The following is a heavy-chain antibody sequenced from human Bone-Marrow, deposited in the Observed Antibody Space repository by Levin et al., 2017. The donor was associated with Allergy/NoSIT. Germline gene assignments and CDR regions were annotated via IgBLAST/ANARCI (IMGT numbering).Heavy chain of an antibody. CDR2: ISSSSSYI. CDR3: ASLSGFLEWLSSDY. D-gene: IGHD3-3*01. J-gene: IGHJ4*02. V-gene: IGHV3-21*01. Sequence: LSLTCAASGFTFSSYSMNWVRQAPWKGLEWVSSISSSSSYIYYADSVKGRFTIYRDNAKNSPYLQMNSLRVEDTAVYYCASLSGFLEWLSSDYWGQGTLVTVSS. CDR1: GFTFSSYS.